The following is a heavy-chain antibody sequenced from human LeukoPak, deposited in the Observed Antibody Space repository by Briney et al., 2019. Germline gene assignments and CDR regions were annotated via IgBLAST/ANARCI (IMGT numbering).Heavy chain of an antibody. J-gene: IGHJ4*02. CDR3: ARGRTDDYFDY. V-gene: IGHV4-30-2*01. CDR1: GGSISSGGYS. CDR2: ICHSGST. Sequence: PSQTLSLTCAVSGGSISSGGYSWSWIRQPPGTGLEWIGYICHSGSTYYNPSLKSRVTISVDRSKNQFSLKLSSVTAADTAVYYCARGRTDDYFDYWGQGTLVTVSS.